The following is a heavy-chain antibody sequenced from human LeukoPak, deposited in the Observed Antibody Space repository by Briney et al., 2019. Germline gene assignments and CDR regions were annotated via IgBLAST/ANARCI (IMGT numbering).Heavy chain of an antibody. J-gene: IGHJ4*02. CDR3: AGGADSSGYYYDLDY. CDR2: IYYSGST. V-gene: IGHV4-59*01. CDR1: GGSISSYY. D-gene: IGHD3-22*01. Sequence: SETLSLTCTVSGGSISSYYWSWIRQPPGKGLEWIGYIYYSGSTNYNPSLKSRVTISVDTSKNQFSLKLSSVTAADTAVYYCAGGADSSGYYYDLDYWGQGTLVTVSS.